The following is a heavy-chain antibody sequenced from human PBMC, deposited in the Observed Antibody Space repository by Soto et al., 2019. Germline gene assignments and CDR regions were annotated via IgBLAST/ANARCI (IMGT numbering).Heavy chain of an antibody. J-gene: IGHJ5*02. Sequence: SVKVSCKASGGTFSSYAISWVRQAPGQGLEWMGGIIPIFGTANYAQKFQGRVTITADESTSTAYMELSSLRPEDTAVYYCAGRARGMTNCFAPWGQGPLVTVSS. D-gene: IGHD1-26*01. CDR1: GGTFSSYA. CDR3: AGRARGMTNCFAP. V-gene: IGHV1-69*13. CDR2: IIPIFGTA.